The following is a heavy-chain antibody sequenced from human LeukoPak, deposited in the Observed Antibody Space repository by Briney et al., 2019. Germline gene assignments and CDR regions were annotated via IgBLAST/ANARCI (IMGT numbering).Heavy chain of an antibody. CDR2: IYYSGST. J-gene: IGHJ4*02. Sequence: PSETLSLTCTVSGGSISSYYWSWIRQPRGKGLEWIGYIYYSGSTNYNPSLKSRVTISVDTSKNQFSLKLSSVTAADTAVYYCASSPRFGELLDYWGQGTLVTVSS. CDR1: GGSISSYY. D-gene: IGHD3-10*01. CDR3: ASSPRFGELLDY. V-gene: IGHV4-59*01.